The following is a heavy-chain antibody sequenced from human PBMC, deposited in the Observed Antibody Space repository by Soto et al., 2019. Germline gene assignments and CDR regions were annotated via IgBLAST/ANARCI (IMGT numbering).Heavy chain of an antibody. D-gene: IGHD2-15*01. Sequence: QVQLVQSGAEVKKPGSSVKVSCKASGGTFSSYAISWVRQAPGQGLEWMGGIIPIFGTANYAQKFQVRVTITADESTSTAYMELSSLRSEDTAVYYCARYCSGGSCYLALDYWGQGTLVTVSS. CDR2: IIPIFGTA. V-gene: IGHV1-69*01. CDR3: ARYCSGGSCYLALDY. J-gene: IGHJ4*02. CDR1: GGTFSSYA.